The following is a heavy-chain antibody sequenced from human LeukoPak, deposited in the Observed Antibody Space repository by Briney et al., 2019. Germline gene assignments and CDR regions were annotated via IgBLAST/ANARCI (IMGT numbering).Heavy chain of an antibody. V-gene: IGHV3-23*01. Sequence: GGSLRLSCAAFGFSFSTYAMTWVRQAPGKGLEWVSTITNSGGSTYYADSVKGRFTISRDNSKNSLYLQMNSLRAEDTAVYYCARVWELSYDYWGQGTLVTVSS. J-gene: IGHJ4*02. D-gene: IGHD3-16*02. CDR2: ITNSGGST. CDR3: ARVWELSYDY. CDR1: GFSFSTYA.